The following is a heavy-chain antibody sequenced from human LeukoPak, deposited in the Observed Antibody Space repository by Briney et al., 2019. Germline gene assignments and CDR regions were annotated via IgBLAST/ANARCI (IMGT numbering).Heavy chain of an antibody. CDR1: GGSFSGYY. V-gene: IGHV4-34*01. D-gene: IGHD3-10*01. J-gene: IGHJ4*02. CDR3: AITMVRGVTNPSGPRVSDY. CDR2: INHSGST. Sequence: SETLSLTCAVYGGSFSGYYWSWIRQPPGKGLEWIGEINHSGSTNYNPSLKSRVTVSVDTSKNQFSLKLSSVTAADTAVYYCAITMVRGVTNPSGPRVSDYWGQGTLVTVSS.